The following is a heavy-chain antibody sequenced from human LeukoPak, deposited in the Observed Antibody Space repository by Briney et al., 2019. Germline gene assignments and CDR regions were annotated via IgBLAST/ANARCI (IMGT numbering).Heavy chain of an antibody. CDR3: ARLGGLPTVTTRFYGMDV. J-gene: IGHJ6*02. D-gene: IGHD4-17*01. V-gene: IGHV1-18*01. CDR2: ISAYNGNT. CDR1: GYTFTSYG. Sequence: ASVKVSCKASGYTFTSYGISWVRQAPGQGLEWMGWISAYNGNTNYAQKLQGSVTMTTDTSTSTAYMELRSLRSDDTAVYYCARLGGLPTVTTRFYGMDVWGQGTTVTVSS.